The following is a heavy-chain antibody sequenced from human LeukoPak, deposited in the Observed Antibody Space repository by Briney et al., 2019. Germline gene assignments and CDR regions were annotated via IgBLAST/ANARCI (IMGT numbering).Heavy chain of an antibody. CDR3: TRVNLRGSQYNWFDP. Sequence: SVKVSCKASGGTFSSYAISWVRQAPGQGLEWMGKITPIIDSAKYSQKFRDRLTITGDSSTGTAYMELSSLTPEDTALYYCTRVNLRGSQYNWFDPWGQGTLVIVSS. D-gene: IGHD1-26*01. CDR1: GGTFSSYA. CDR2: ITPIIDSA. V-gene: IGHV1-69*11. J-gene: IGHJ5*02.